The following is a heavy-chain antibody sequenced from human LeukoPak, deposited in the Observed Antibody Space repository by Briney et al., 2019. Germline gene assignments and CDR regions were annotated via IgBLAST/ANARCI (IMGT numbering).Heavy chain of an antibody. J-gene: IGHJ4*02. D-gene: IGHD5-18*01. Sequence: PSETLSLTCTVSGGSISSSSAYWGWIRQPPGKGLEWIGSIYYSKNTYYNPSLKSRVTISADTSKNPFSLTLGSVSATDTAVYYCVSPRGFSYGYFDYWGQGTLVTASS. CDR2: IYYSKNT. CDR3: VSPRGFSYGYFDY. CDR1: GGSISSSSAY. V-gene: IGHV4-39*01.